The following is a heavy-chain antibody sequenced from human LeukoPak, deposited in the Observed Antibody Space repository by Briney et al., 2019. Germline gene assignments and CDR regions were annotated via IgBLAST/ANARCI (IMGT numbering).Heavy chain of an antibody. CDR2: ISGSGVST. J-gene: IGHJ4*02. CDR3: AVGEYSSGWYEDY. CDR1: GFTFSSYA. D-gene: IGHD6-19*01. Sequence: GGSLRLSCAASGFTFSSYAMSWVRQAPGKGVEWVSAISGSGVSTYYADSVKGRFTISRDNSKNTLHLQMNSLRAEDTAVYYCAVGEYSSGWYEDYWGQGTLVTVSS. V-gene: IGHV3-23*01.